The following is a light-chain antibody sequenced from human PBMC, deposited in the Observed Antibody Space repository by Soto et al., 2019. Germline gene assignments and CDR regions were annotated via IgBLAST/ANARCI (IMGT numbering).Light chain of an antibody. V-gene: IGKV1-5*03. CDR3: QQYNNWPRT. J-gene: IGKJ1*01. Sequence: DIQMTQSPSTLSGSVVDRVTITCRASQTISSWLAWYQQKPGKAPKLLIYKASTLKSGVPSRFSGSGSGTEFTLTISSLQPDDFAVYYCQQYNNWPRTFGQGTKVDI. CDR1: QTISSW. CDR2: KAS.